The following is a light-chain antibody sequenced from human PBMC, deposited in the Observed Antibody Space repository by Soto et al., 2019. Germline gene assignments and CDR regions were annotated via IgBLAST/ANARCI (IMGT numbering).Light chain of an antibody. V-gene: IGLV7-46*01. J-gene: IGLJ2*01. CDR2: DAT. CDR1: TGPVTSSHN. CDR3: LVSYSGSRPVV. Sequence: QAVVTQEPSLTVSPGGTVTLTCGSSTGPVTSSHNPYWFQQKPGQAPKTLIYDATKKFSWTPARFSGSLLGGKAALTLSGXXXXXXXVYXCLVSYSGSRPVVFGGGTKLTVL.